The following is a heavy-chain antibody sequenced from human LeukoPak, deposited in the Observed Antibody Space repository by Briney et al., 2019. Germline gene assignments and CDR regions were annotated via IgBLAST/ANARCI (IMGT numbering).Heavy chain of an antibody. V-gene: IGHV1-46*01. CDR1: GYTFTSYY. CDR3: ARRGSYRFYYFDY. J-gene: IGHJ4*02. CDR2: INSGGGST. D-gene: IGHD3-16*02. Sequence: ASVKVSCKASGYTFTSYYMHWVRQAPGQGLEWMGIINSGGGSTSYAQKFQGRVTMTRDTSTSTVHMELSSLRSEDTAVYYCARRGSYRFYYFDYWGQGTLVTVSS.